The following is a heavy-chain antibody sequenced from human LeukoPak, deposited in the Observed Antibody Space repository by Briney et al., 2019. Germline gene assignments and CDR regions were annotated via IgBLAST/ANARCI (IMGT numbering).Heavy chain of an antibody. V-gene: IGHV1-2*02. CDR3: ARVIGYCSGGSCYDYFDY. J-gene: IGHJ4*02. CDR2: INPNSCGT. CDR1: GYTFTGYY. D-gene: IGHD2-15*01. Sequence: ASVKVSCKASGYTFTGYYMHWVRQAPGRGLEWMGWINPNSCGTNYAQKFQGRVTMTRDTSISTAYMELSRLRSDDTAVYYCARVIGYCSGGSCYDYFDYWGQGTLVTVSS.